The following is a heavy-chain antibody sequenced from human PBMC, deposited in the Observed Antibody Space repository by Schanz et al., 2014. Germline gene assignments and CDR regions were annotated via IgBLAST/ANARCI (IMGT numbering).Heavy chain of an antibody. J-gene: IGHJ6*02. CDR3: AKGMGYCSGGTCYDYYYYGLDV. Sequence: EVQLVESGGGLVQPGGSLRLSCAASGFTFSDHYMDWVRQAPGKGLEWVSSISHSGGSKYYADSVKGRFTISRDNSENTLYLQMNSLRAEDTAVFYCAKGMGYCSGGTCYDYYYYGLDVWGQGTTVTVSS. CDR1: GFTFSDHY. CDR2: ISHSGGSK. V-gene: IGHV3-23*04. D-gene: IGHD2-15*01.